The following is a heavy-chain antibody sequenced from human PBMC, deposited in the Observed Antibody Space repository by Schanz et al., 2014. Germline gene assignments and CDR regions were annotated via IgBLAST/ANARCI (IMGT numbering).Heavy chain of an antibody. D-gene: IGHD3-10*01. CDR1: GFSFSSYA. CDR3: ARIGGSVFDY. Sequence: EVQLLESGGGLVEPGGSLRLSCAASGFSFSSYAMGWVRQARGKGLEWVSAMNESHSTIYYADSVRGRFTMSRDNSKNTLYLQMNSLRAEDTAVYYCARIGGSVFDYWTQGTLGTVSS. V-gene: IGHV3-23*01. CDR2: MNESHSTI. J-gene: IGHJ4*02.